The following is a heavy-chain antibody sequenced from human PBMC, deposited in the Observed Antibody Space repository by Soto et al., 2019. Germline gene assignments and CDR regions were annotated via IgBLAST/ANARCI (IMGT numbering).Heavy chain of an antibody. J-gene: IGHJ3*02. V-gene: IGHV3-7*01. Sequence: EVQLVESGGGLVQPGGSLRLSCAASGFTFSKFWMGWVRQAPGKGLEWVANINQDGNEKYYVDSVKGRFTISRDNAKNSLYLQMYSLRAEDTALYYGAKRITISALALDIWGQGTMITVSS. D-gene: IGHD3-9*01. CDR2: INQDGNEK. CDR1: GFTFSKFW. CDR3: AKRITISALALDI.